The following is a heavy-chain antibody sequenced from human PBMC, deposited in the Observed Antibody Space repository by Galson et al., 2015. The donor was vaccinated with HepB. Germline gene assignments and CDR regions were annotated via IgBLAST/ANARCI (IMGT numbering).Heavy chain of an antibody. J-gene: IGHJ4*02. CDR2: IWYDGSNK. CDR3: VRGTDSYFDY. CDR1: GFTFSSYG. D-gene: IGHD3/OR15-3a*01. V-gene: IGHV3-33*07. Sequence: SLRLSCAASGFTFSSYGMYWIRQAPGKGLEWVGVIWYDGSNKYYIDSVKGRFTISRDNSKNTLYLQMNSLRVEDTAVYYCVRGTDSYFDYWGQGTLVTVSS.